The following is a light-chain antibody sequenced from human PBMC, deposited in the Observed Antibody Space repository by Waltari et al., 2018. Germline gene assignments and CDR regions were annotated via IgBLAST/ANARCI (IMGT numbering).Light chain of an antibody. J-gene: IGKJ1*01. CDR1: QSISKY. CDR2: AAS. V-gene: IGKV3-20*01. CDR3: QNHERLPAK. Sequence: ELVLTQSPGTLSLSPGERATLSCRASQSISKYLAWYQQRPGQAPRLLIYAASTRATGIPDRFSGSGFGTDFSLTISRLGAEDVAVYYCQNHERLPAKFDQGTKVEIK.